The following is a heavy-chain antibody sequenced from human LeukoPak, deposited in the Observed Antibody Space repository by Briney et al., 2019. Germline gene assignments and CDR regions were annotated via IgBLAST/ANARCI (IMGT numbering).Heavy chain of an antibody. CDR3: ARETGQWLVLGAFDI. Sequence: SQTLSLTCTVSGGSISSGRYYWSWIRQPAGKGLEWIGRIYTSGSTNYNPSLKSRVTISVDTSKNQFSLKLSSVTAADTAVYYCARETGQWLVLGAFDIWGQGTMVTVSS. V-gene: IGHV4-61*02. CDR2: IYTSGST. J-gene: IGHJ3*02. D-gene: IGHD6-19*01. CDR1: GGSISSGRYY.